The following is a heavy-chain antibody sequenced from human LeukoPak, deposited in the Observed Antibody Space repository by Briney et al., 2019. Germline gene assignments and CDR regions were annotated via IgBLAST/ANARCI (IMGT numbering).Heavy chain of an antibody. CDR3: ARDCTPQPRGYSGYGPAYYLDY. Sequence: ASVKVSCKASGYTFTGYYMHWVRQAPGQGLEWMGWINPNSGGTNYAQKFQGRVTMTRDTSISTAYMELSRLRSDDTAVYYCARDCTPQPRGYSGYGPAYYLDYWGQGTLVTVSS. CDR1: GYTFTGYY. CDR2: INPNSGGT. D-gene: IGHD5-12*01. V-gene: IGHV1-2*02. J-gene: IGHJ4*02.